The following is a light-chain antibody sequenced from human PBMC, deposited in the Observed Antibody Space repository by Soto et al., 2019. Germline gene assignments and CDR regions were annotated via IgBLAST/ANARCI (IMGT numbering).Light chain of an antibody. Sequence: QSALTQPPSASGSPGQSVTISCTGTKNDIGVYDFVSWYQHHPGKAPRLIIYEVVQRPSGVPDRFSGSKSGNTASLTVSGLQAADEADYFCKSSAGSNTYVFGGGTKLTVL. CDR1: KNDIGVYDF. CDR2: EVV. CDR3: KSSAGSNTYV. V-gene: IGLV2-8*01. J-gene: IGLJ1*01.